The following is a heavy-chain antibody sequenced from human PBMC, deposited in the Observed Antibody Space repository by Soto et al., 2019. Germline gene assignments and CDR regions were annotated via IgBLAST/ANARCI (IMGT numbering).Heavy chain of an antibody. CDR2: IYRGGKT. D-gene: IGHD1-26*01. V-gene: IGHV3-66*01. CDR1: GFIVSTNY. CDR3: ATQSEPVGAFEV. J-gene: IGHJ3*01. Sequence: EVQLLESGGGLVQPGGSLRLSCAASGFIVSTNYMSWVRQAPGKGLEWVSVIYRGGKTCYADSVKGRFTISRDNSKNTLYLQMNSLRAEDTGVYCCATQSEPVGAFEVWGQGTMVTVSS.